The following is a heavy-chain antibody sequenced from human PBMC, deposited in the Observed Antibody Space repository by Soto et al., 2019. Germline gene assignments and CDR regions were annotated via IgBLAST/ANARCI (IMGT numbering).Heavy chain of an antibody. J-gene: IGHJ6*02. V-gene: IGHV3-21*01. CDR2: ISSSSSYI. Sequence: SLRLSCAASGFTFSSYSMNWVRQAPGKGLEWVPSISSSSSYIYYADSVKGRFTISRDNAKNSLYLQMNSLRAEDTAVYYCAREIPTLGRKNYYGMDVWGQGTTVTVSS. CDR3: AREIPTLGRKNYYGMDV. CDR1: GFTFSSYS.